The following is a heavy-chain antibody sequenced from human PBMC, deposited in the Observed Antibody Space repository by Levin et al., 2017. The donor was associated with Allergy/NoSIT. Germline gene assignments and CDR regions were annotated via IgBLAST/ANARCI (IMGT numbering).Heavy chain of an antibody. J-gene: IGHJ3*02. CDR1: GFTFSSYG. D-gene: IGHD1-1*01. Sequence: GGSLRLSCAASGFTFSSYGMHWVRQAPGKGLEWVAVISYDGSNKYYADSVKGRFTISRDNSKNTLYLQMNSLRAEDTAVYYCAKFEDVGNAFDIWGQGTMVTVSS. CDR2: ISYDGSNK. CDR3: AKFEDVGNAFDI. V-gene: IGHV3-30*18.